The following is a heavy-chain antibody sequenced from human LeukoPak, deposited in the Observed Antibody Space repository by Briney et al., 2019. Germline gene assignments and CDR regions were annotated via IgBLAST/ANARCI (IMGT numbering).Heavy chain of an antibody. V-gene: IGHV1-69*13. CDR2: IIPIFGTA. J-gene: IGHJ6*02. D-gene: IGHD3-16*01. CDR3: ATHMGYYYYGMDV. Sequence: SVKVSCKASGGTFSSYAISWVRQAPGQGLEWMGGIIPIFGTANYAQKFQGRVTITADESTSTAYMELSSLGSEDTAVYYCATHMGYYYYGMDVWGQGTTVTVSS. CDR1: GGTFSSYA.